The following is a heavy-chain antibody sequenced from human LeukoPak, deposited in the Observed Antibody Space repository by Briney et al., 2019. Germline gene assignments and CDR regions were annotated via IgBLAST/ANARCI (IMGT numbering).Heavy chain of an antibody. Sequence: GGSLRLSCAASGFTFSSYELYWVRQAPGKGLEWVSYISSGGTTIKYADSVKGQFTISRDDAKKSLYLQMNSLRAEDTAIYYCGAGRQFVGAFDIWGQGTLVTVSS. V-gene: IGHV3-48*03. CDR1: GFTFSSYE. CDR3: GAGRQFVGAFDI. CDR2: ISSGGTTI. D-gene: IGHD3-10*01. J-gene: IGHJ3*02.